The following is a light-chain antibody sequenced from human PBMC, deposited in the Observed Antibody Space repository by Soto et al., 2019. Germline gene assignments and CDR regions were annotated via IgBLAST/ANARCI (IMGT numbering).Light chain of an antibody. Sequence: QSVLTQPASVSGSPGQSITISCTGTSSDDGGYNYVSWYQQHPGKAPKLMIYDVSNRPSGVSNRFSGSKSGNTASLTISGLQAEDEADYYCSSYTSSVYVFGTGTKVTVL. CDR2: DVS. J-gene: IGLJ1*01. V-gene: IGLV2-14*01. CDR3: SSYTSSVYV. CDR1: SSDDGGYNY.